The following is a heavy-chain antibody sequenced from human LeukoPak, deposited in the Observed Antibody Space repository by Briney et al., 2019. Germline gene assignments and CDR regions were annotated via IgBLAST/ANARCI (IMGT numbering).Heavy chain of an antibody. CDR1: GGSISSYY. V-gene: IGHV4-59*01. D-gene: IGHD7-27*01. CDR2: IYYSGST. CDR3: ARERHDWGWGYYYYGMHV. J-gene: IGHJ6*02. Sequence: PSETLSLTCTVSGGSISSYYWSWIRQPPGKGLEWIGYIYYSGSTNYNPSLKSRVTISVDTSKNQFSLKLSSVTAADTAVYYCARERHDWGWGYYYYGMHVWGQGTTVTVSS.